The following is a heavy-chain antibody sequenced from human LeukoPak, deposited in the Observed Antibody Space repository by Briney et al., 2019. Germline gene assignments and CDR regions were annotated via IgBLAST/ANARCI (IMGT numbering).Heavy chain of an antibody. CDR3: ARDLRQSGYSGYDSDY. CDR2: ISSSSSYI. CDR1: GFTFSSYS. D-gene: IGHD5-12*01. J-gene: IGHJ4*02. Sequence: GGSLRLSCAASGFTFSSYSMNWVRQAPGKGLEWVSSISSSSSYIYYADSVKGRFTISRDNAKNSLYLQMNSLRAEDTAVYYCARDLRQSGYSGYDSDYWGQGTLVTVSS. V-gene: IGHV3-21*01.